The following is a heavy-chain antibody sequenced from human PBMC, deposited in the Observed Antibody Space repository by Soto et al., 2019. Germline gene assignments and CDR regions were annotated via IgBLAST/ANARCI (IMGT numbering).Heavy chain of an antibody. V-gene: IGHV1-3*01. CDR1: GYTFTSYA. CDR3: AIEYCSPFSCYSMDV. J-gene: IGHJ6*02. D-gene: IGHD2-15*01. Sequence: ASVKVSCKASGYTFTSYALHWVRQAPGQRLEWTGWINAGNGNTKFSQNLKGRVTITRDTSANTAYMELSSLSSEDTAVYYCAIEYCSPFSCYSMDVWGQGTTVTVSS. CDR2: INAGNGNT.